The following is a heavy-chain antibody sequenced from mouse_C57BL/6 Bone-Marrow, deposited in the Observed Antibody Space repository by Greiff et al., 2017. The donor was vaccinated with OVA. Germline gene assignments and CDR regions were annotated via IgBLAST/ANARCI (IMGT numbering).Heavy chain of an antibody. V-gene: IGHV14-2*01. CDR3: ARGYYGSSYVQYFDV. D-gene: IGHD1-1*01. J-gene: IGHJ1*03. CDR2: IDPEDGET. CDR1: GFNIKDYY. Sequence: EVKLLESGAELVKPGASVKLSCTASGFNIKDYYMHWVKQRTEQGLEWIGRIDPEDGETKYAPKFQGKATITADTSSNTAYLQLSSLTSEDTAVYYCARGYYGSSYVQYFDVWGTGTTVTVSS.